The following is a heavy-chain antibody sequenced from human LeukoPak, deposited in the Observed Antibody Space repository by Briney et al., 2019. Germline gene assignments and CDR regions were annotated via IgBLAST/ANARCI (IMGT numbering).Heavy chain of an antibody. D-gene: IGHD6-13*01. J-gene: IGHJ6*02. V-gene: IGHV1-8*01. CDR3: ARGGSSSSYYNNYGMDV. CDR1: GYSLTSFD. CDR2: MNPKRGNT. Sequence: ASVKVSCKASGYSLTSFDINWVRQGSGQGLEWMGWMNPKRGNTGYAPTFQGRVTITRDTSIDTAFMELSSLRPDDTAVYYCARGGSSSSYYNNYGMDVWGQGTMITVSS.